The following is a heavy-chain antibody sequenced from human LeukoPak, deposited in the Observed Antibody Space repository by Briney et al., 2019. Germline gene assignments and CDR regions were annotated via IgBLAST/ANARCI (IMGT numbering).Heavy chain of an antibody. CDR2: IYYSGST. J-gene: IGHJ4*02. Sequence: PSETLSLTCTVSGGSISSYYWSWIRQPPGKGLEWIGYIYYSGSTNYNPSLKSRVTISVDTSKNQFSLKLSSVTAADTAVYYCARGGGDWGSHQSDYWGQGTLVTVSS. CDR1: GGSISSYY. CDR3: ARGGGDWGSHQSDY. V-gene: IGHV4-59*01. D-gene: IGHD2-21*01.